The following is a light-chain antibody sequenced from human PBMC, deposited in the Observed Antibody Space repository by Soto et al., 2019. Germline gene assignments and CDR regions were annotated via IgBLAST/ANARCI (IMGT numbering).Light chain of an antibody. CDR1: SSNIGAGYD. CDR2: GNS. J-gene: IGLJ2*01. CDR3: QSYDSSHVV. V-gene: IGLV1-40*01. Sequence: QSVLTQPPSVSGAPGQRVTISCTGSSSNIGAGYDVHWYQQLPGTAPKLLIYGNSNRPSGVPDRFSGSKSGTSASLAITXXXXXXEADYYCQSYDSSHVVFGGGTKLTVL.